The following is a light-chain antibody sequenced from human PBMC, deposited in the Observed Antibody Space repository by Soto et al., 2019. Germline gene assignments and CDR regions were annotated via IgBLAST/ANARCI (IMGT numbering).Light chain of an antibody. V-gene: IGKV3-20*01. CDR1: QSVSSN. Sequence: EIVLTQYPGAQSLSPGERATLSCRASQSVSSNLAWYQQKPGQAPRLLIYDASSRATGIPDRFSGGGSGTDFTLTISRLEPEDFAVYYCQQFSSYPLTFGGGTKVDIK. CDR3: QQFSSYPLT. J-gene: IGKJ4*01. CDR2: DAS.